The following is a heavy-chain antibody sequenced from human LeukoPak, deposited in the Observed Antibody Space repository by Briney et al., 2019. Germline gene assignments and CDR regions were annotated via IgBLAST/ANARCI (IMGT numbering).Heavy chain of an antibody. Sequence: SETLSLTCTVSGGSISSYYWSWIRQPPGKGLEWIGYIYYSGSTNYNPSLKSRVTISVDTSKNQFSLKLSSVTAADTAVYYCARDGYYDSSGYLPLDYWGQGTLVTVSS. J-gene: IGHJ4*02. D-gene: IGHD3-22*01. CDR1: GGSISSYY. V-gene: IGHV4-59*01. CDR2: IYYSGST. CDR3: ARDGYYDSSGYLPLDY.